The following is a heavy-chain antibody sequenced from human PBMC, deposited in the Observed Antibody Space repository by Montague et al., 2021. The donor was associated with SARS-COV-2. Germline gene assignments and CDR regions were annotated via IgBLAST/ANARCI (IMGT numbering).Heavy chain of an antibody. CDR2: IYYNGYT. V-gene: IGHV4-59*01. D-gene: IGHD3-22*01. CDR1: GDSISTYY. CDR3: ARGGATYYYDTSGYVNAFDT. Sequence: SETLSLTCTVSGDSISTYYWSWIRQPPGKGLEWIGYIYYNGYTNYNPSLKSRVTISVDTSKNQFSLRLSSVTAADTAVYFCARGGATYYYDTSGYVNAFDTWGKGTMVTVSS. J-gene: IGHJ3*02.